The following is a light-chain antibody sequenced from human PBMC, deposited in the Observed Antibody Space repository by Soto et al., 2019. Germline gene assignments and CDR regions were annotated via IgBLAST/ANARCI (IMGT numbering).Light chain of an antibody. CDR2: GNS. Sequence: QSVLTQPPSVSGAPGQRVTISCTGSSSNIGAGYDVHWYQHLPGTAPKLLIYGNSNRPSGVPDRFSGSKSGTSASLAITGLQAEDEADYYCPSYDLSGSGVFGGGTKLTVL. J-gene: IGLJ2*01. CDR1: SSNIGAGYD. V-gene: IGLV1-40*01. CDR3: PSYDLSGSGV.